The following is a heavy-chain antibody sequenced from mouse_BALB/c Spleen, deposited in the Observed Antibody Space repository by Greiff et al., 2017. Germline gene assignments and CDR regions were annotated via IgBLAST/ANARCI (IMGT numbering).Heavy chain of an antibody. CDR2: ISSGGGST. Sequence: EVMLVESGGGLVKPGGSLKLSCAASGFAFSSYDMSWVRQTPEKRLEWVAYISSGGGSTYYPDTVKGRFTISRDNAKNTLYLQMSSLKSEDTAMYYCARQDYYGSSYGFAYWGQGTLVTVSA. J-gene: IGHJ3*01. V-gene: IGHV5-12-1*01. CDR3: ARQDYYGSSYGFAY. CDR1: GFAFSSYD. D-gene: IGHD1-1*01.